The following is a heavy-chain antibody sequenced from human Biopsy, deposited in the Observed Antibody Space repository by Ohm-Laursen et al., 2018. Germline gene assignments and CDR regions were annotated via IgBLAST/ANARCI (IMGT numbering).Heavy chain of an antibody. Sequence: ASVKVSCKASGYTFISFGITWVRQAPGQGLEWVGYIGGDNGDTKYAQKFQGRVTMTTDTSTSTVYMELRSLRSDDTAFYYCARDGKYDSRGYWGPGTLVTVSS. CDR3: ARDGKYDSRGY. V-gene: IGHV1-18*01. CDR2: IGGDNGDT. J-gene: IGHJ4*02. D-gene: IGHD3-22*01. CDR1: GYTFISFG.